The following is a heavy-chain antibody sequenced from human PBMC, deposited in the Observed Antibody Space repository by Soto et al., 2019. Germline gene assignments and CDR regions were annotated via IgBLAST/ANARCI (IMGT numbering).Heavy chain of an antibody. J-gene: IGHJ4*02. CDR3: AREEGIQLWLRSPYFDY. V-gene: IGHV3-30-3*01. CDR1: GFTFSSYA. D-gene: IGHD5-18*01. Sequence: QVQLVESGGGVVQPGRSLRLSCAASGFTFSSYAMHWVRQAPGKGLEWVAVISYDGSNKLYADSVKGRFTISRDNSKNTLYLQMNSRRAEDAAVYYCAREEGIQLWLRSPYFDYWGQGTLVTVSS. CDR2: ISYDGSNK.